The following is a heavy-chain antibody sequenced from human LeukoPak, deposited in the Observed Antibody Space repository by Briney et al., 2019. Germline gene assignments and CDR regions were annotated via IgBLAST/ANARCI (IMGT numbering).Heavy chain of an antibody. CDR2: INHSGST. Sequence: SEILSLTCAVYGGSFSGYYWSWIRQPPGKGLEWIGEINHSGSTNYNPSLKSRVTISVDTSKNQFSLKLSSVTAADTAVYYCARQGAFNYWGQGTLVTVSS. CDR1: GGSFSGYY. D-gene: IGHD3-16*01. J-gene: IGHJ4*02. V-gene: IGHV4-34*01. CDR3: ARQGAFNY.